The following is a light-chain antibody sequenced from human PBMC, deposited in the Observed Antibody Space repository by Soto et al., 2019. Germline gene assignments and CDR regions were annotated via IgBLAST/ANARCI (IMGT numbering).Light chain of an antibody. V-gene: IGKV3-20*01. Sequence: IVLTQSPGTLSLSPGERATLSCRASQSFNSIYLAWYQQKPGQAPRLLIYGASSRATGIPDRFSGSGSGTDFTLTISRLEPEDFAVYYCQQYGSSPTFGQGTKVDIK. J-gene: IGKJ1*01. CDR1: QSFNSIY. CDR3: QQYGSSPT. CDR2: GAS.